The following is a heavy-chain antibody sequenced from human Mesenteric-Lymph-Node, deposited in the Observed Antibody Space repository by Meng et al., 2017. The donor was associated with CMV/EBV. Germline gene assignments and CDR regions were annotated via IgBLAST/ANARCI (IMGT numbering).Heavy chain of an antibody. J-gene: IGHJ6*02. CDR3: ARDRGRYYDFWSGYYTYYYYGMDV. CDR2: ISSSGSTI. Sequence: GGSLRLSCAASGFSFSDYYMSWIRQAPGKGLEWVSHISSSGSTIYYADSVKGRFTISRDNSKNTLYLQMNSLRAEDTAVYYCARDRGRYYDFWSGYYTYYYYGMDVWGQGTTVTVSS. V-gene: IGHV3-11*04. D-gene: IGHD3-3*01. CDR1: GFSFSDYY.